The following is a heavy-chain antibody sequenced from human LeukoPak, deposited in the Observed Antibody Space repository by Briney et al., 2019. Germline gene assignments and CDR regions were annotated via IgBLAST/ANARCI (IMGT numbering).Heavy chain of an antibody. CDR2: ISSSSSYI. Sequence: GGSLRLSCAASGFTFSSYSMNWVRQAPGKGLEWVSSISSSSSYIYYADSVKGRFTISRDNAKNSLYLQMNSLRAEDTAVYYCARVRRTPGYSSSWYPGPIDYWGQGTLVTVSS. J-gene: IGHJ4*02. CDR3: ARVRRTPGYSSSWYPGPIDY. CDR1: GFTFSSYS. D-gene: IGHD6-13*01. V-gene: IGHV3-21*01.